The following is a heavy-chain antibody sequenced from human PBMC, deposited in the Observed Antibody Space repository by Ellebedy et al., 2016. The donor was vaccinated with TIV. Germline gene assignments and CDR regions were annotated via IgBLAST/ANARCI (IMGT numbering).Heavy chain of an antibody. Sequence: PGGSLRLSCAASGFTFNNYAMSWVRQAPGKGLEWVSVIYSGGDGGDTYYADSVKGRFTISRDNSKRTVDLQMNSLRAEDTAVYFCAKDRTSGDGYWVFDNWGQGTLVSVSS. D-gene: IGHD5-18*01. J-gene: IGHJ4*02. CDR2: IYSGGDGGDT. V-gene: IGHV3-23*03. CDR1: GFTFNNYA. CDR3: AKDRTSGDGYWVFDN.